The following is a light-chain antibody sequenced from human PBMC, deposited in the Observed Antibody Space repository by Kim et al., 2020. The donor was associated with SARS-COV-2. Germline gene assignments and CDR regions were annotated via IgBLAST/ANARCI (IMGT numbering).Light chain of an antibody. J-gene: IGKJ1*01. CDR2: RAS. V-gene: IGKV1-5*03. CDR1: HEVSDR. Sequence: CVGDRVTITCRASHEVSDRLAWYQQKPGKAPKVLIYRASTLESGVPSRFSGSGSGTEFTLTISSLQPDDFATYYCQQYNAYWAWTFGQGTKVDIK. CDR3: QQYNAYWAWT.